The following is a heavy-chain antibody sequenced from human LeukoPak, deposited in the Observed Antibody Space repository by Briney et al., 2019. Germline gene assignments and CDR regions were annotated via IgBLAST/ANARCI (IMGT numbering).Heavy chain of an antibody. CDR2: ISGSGGST. D-gene: IGHD3-10*01. V-gene: IGHV3-23*01. CDR3: AKDATPLLLWFGESVFGYFDY. Sequence: QPGGSLRLSCAASGFTFSSYAMSWVRQAPGKGLEWVSAISGSGGSTYYADSVKGRFTISRDNSKTTLYLQLNSLRAEDTAVYYCAKDATPLLLWFGESVFGYFDYWGQGTLVTVSS. CDR1: GFTFSSYA. J-gene: IGHJ4*02.